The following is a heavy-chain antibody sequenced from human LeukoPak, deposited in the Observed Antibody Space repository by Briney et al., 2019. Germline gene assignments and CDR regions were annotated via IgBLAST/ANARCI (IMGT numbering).Heavy chain of an antibody. D-gene: IGHD6-13*01. Sequence: ASVKASCKASGYTFTSYYMHWVRQAPGQGLEWMGIINPSGGSTSYAQKFQGRVTMTRDTSTSTVYMELSSLRSEDTAVYYCAREGSSWFQFDYWGQGTLVTVSS. CDR3: AREGSSWFQFDY. CDR2: INPSGGST. CDR1: GYTFTSYY. V-gene: IGHV1-46*01. J-gene: IGHJ4*02.